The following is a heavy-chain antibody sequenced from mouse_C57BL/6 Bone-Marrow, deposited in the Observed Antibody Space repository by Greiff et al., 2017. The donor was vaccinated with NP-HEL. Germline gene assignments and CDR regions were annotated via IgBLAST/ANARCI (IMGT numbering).Heavy chain of an antibody. CDR3: ARDGGYDYDGRAPFAY. V-gene: IGHV5-4*01. CDR1: GFTFSSYA. CDR2: ISDGGSYT. D-gene: IGHD2-4*01. Sequence: VQLKESGGGLVKPGGSLKLSCAASGFTFSSYAMSWVRQTPEKRLEWVATISDGGSYTYYPDNVKGRFTISRDNAKNNLYLQMSHLKSEDTAMYYCARDGGYDYDGRAPFAYWGQGTLVTVSA. J-gene: IGHJ3*01.